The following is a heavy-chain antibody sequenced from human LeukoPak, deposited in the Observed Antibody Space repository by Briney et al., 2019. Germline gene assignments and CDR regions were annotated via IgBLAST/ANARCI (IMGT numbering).Heavy chain of an antibody. Sequence: RGSLRLSCAASGFTFSGYSMNWVRQAPGKGLEWVSSISTSSGYIYYADSVQGRFTISRDNAKNSLYLQMNSLRAEDTAMYYCARNRGDPSYFDYWGQGILVTVSS. J-gene: IGHJ4*02. D-gene: IGHD4-17*01. CDR1: GFTFSGYS. V-gene: IGHV3-21*01. CDR3: ARNRGDPSYFDY. CDR2: ISTSSGYI.